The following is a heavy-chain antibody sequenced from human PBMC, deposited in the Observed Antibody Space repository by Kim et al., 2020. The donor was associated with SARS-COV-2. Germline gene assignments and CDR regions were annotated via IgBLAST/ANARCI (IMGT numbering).Heavy chain of an antibody. J-gene: IGHJ6*02. D-gene: IGHD2-15*01. CDR3: ARDIVVVVAATDTYYSHYGMDV. CDR1: GYTFTSYG. Sequence: ASVKVSCKASGYTFTSYGSSWVRQAPGQGLEWMGWISAYNGNTNYAQKLQGRVTMTTDTSTSTAYMELRSLRSDDTAVYYCARDIVVVVAATDTYYSHYGMDVWGQGTTVTVSS. V-gene: IGHV1-18*01. CDR2: ISAYNGNT.